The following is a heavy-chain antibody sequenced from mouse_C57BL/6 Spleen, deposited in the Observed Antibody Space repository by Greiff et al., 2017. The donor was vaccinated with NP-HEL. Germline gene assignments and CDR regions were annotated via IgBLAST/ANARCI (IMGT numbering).Heavy chain of an antibody. V-gene: IGHV1-64*01. Sequence: QVQLQQPGAELVKPGASVKLSCKASGYTFTSYWMHWVKQRPGQGLEWIGMIHPNSGSTNYNEKFKSKATLTVDKSSSTAYMQLSSLTSEDSAVYYCAREGSNYLAWFAYWGQGTLVTVSA. CDR1: GYTFTSYW. D-gene: IGHD2-5*01. CDR2: IHPNSGST. CDR3: AREGSNYLAWFAY. J-gene: IGHJ3*01.